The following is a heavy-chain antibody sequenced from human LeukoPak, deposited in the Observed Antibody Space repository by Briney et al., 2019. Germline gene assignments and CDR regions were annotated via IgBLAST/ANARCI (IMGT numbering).Heavy chain of an antibody. V-gene: IGHV1-8*01. Sequence: ASVKVSCKASGYTLTSYDINWVRQATGQGLEWMGWMNPNSGNTGYVQKFQGRVTMTRNTSISTAYMELSSLRSEDTAVYYCARGRWDLRAPYYYYYMDVWGKGTTVTISS. CDR2: MNPNSGNT. CDR3: ARGRWDLRAPYYYYYMDV. CDR1: GYTLTSYD. J-gene: IGHJ6*03. D-gene: IGHD1-26*01.